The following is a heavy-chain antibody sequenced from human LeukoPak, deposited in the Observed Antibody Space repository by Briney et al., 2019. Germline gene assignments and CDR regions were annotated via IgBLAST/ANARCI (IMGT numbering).Heavy chain of an antibody. D-gene: IGHD2-21*01. CDR1: GGVFTTYA. Sequence: ASVKVSCKASGGVFTTYAISWVRQAPGQGLEWMGGIIPFLGTTNYAQKFQGRVTITADEPTRTAYMELTYLRSDDTAVYYCTIIPNVILFTHYFEYWGQGTLATVSS. CDR2: IIPFLGTT. J-gene: IGHJ4*02. V-gene: IGHV1-69*13. CDR3: TIIPNVILFTHYFEY.